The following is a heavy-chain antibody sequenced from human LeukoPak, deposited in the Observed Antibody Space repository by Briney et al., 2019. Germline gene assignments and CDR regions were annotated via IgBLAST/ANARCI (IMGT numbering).Heavy chain of an antibody. Sequence: GGSLRLSCAASGFSFSSYGIHWVRQAPGKGLEWVAIIVYDGSYKYYADSVKGRFTISRDNSKNTLYLQMNSLSPEDTAVYYCANVWGVVVADRCWGKGTTVSISS. V-gene: IGHV3-30*18. D-gene: IGHD2-15*01. CDR3: ANVWGVVVADRC. CDR1: GFSFSSYG. CDR2: IVYDGSYK. J-gene: IGHJ6*04.